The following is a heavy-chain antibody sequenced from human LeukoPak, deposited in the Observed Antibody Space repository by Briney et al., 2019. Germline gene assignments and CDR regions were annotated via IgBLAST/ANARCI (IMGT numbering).Heavy chain of an antibody. CDR3: ARGNFYSGSGSSPLDY. D-gene: IGHD3-10*01. CDR1: GFTFNSYW. Sequence: GGSLRLSCAASGFTFNSYWMHWVRQVPGKGLVWVSRINSDGSRTNYVDSAKGRFTISRDNAKNTLFLQMNSLGAEDSAVYYCARGNFYSGSGSSPLDYWGQGTLVTVSS. J-gene: IGHJ4*02. CDR2: INSDGSRT. V-gene: IGHV3-74*01.